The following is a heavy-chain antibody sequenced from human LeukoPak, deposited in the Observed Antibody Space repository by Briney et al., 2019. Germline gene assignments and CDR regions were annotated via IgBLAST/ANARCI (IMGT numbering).Heavy chain of an antibody. Sequence: SETLSLTRTVSGGSISSGGYYWSWIRQHPGKGLEWIGYIYYSGSTYYNPSLKSRVTISVDTSKNQFSLKLSSVTAADTAVYYCARVSGTAAGTFDYWGQGTLVTVSS. J-gene: IGHJ4*02. D-gene: IGHD6-13*01. CDR3: ARVSGTAAGTFDY. CDR2: IYYSGST. V-gene: IGHV4-31*03. CDR1: GGSISSGGYY.